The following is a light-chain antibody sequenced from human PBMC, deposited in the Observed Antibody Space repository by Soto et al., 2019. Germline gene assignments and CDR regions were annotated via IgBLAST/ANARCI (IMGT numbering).Light chain of an antibody. V-gene: IGLV2-14*01. Sequence: SVLPQPASVSGSPGQSITISCTGTSGDVGAYNYVSWYQQHPGKAPKLIIYDVSNRPSGVSDRFSGSKSGNTASLTISGLQAEDEADYYCNSYTISSTYVFGTGTKVTVL. CDR3: NSYTISSTYV. CDR2: DVS. CDR1: SGDVGAYNY. J-gene: IGLJ1*01.